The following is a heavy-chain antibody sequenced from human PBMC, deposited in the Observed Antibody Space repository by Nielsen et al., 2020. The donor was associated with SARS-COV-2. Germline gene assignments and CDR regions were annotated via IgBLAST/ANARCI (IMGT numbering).Heavy chain of an antibody. J-gene: IGHJ5*02. Sequence: SETLSLTCTVSGGSISSGGYYWSWIRQHPGKGLEWIGYIYYSGSTYYNPSLKSRVTISVDTSKNQFSLKLSSVTAADTAAYYCARGLLRYFDWLDHWGQGTLVTVSS. V-gene: IGHV4-31*03. CDR1: GGSISSGGYY. D-gene: IGHD3-9*01. CDR3: ARGLLRYFDWLDH. CDR2: IYYSGST.